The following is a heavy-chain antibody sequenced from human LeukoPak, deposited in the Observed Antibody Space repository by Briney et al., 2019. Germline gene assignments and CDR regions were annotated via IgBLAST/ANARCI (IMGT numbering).Heavy chain of an antibody. Sequence: SETLSLTCTVSATSLSRFHWAWFRQPAGKRPGWIGLIYSNGAATLNPSLRSRVAMSVDLGKNQLFLKVASVTAADTAIYYCARKDGDYWGQGTLVTVSS. CDR1: ATSLSRFH. J-gene: IGHJ4*02. V-gene: IGHV4-4*07. CDR2: IYSNGAA. CDR3: ARKDGDY.